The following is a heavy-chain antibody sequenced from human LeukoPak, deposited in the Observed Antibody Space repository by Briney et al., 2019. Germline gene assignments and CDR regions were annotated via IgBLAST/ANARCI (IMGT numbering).Heavy chain of an antibody. V-gene: IGHV3-33*01. CDR3: ARAGLTTVTTDDAFDI. D-gene: IGHD4-17*01. CDR2: IWYDGCNK. J-gene: IGHJ3*02. Sequence: TGGSLRLSCAASGFTFSSYGMHWVRQAPGKGLEWVALIWYDGCNKYYADSVKGRFTISRDNSKNTLYLQMNSLRAEDTAVYYCARAGLTTVTTDDAFDIWGQGTMVTVSS. CDR1: GFTFSSYG.